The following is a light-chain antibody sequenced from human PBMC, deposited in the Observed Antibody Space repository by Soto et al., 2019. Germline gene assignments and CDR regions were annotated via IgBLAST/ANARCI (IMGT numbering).Light chain of an antibody. CDR2: SNN. CDR3: AAWDASLNAYV. CDR1: SSNIGSNT. Sequence: QAVLTQPPSASGTPGQRVTISCSGSSSNIGSNTVNWYQQLPGTAPKLLIYSNNERPSGVPDRFSGSKSGTSASLAISGLQSEDEADFYCAAWDASLNAYVIGTGTKLTVL. V-gene: IGLV1-44*01. J-gene: IGLJ1*01.